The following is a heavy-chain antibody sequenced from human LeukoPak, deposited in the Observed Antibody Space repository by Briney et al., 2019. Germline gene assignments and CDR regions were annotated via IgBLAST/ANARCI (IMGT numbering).Heavy chain of an antibody. CDR3: ARSFPLIYGSGSYYFDY. D-gene: IGHD3-10*01. CDR1: GYTFTGYY. V-gene: IGHV1-2*02. J-gene: IGHJ4*02. CDR2: INPNSGGT. Sequence: ASVKVSCKASGYTFTGYYMHWVRQAPGQGLEWMGWINPNSGGTNYAQKFQGRVTMTRDTSTSTAYMELSRLRSDDTAVYYCARSFPLIYGSGSYYFDYWGQGTLVTVSS.